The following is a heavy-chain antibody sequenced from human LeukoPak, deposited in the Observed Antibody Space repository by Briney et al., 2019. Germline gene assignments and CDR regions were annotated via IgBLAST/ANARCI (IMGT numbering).Heavy chain of an antibody. CDR3: AKVEGYSSSWYRTTGGDAFDI. V-gene: IGHV3-23*01. J-gene: IGHJ3*02. D-gene: IGHD6-13*01. Sequence: GGSLRLSCAAYGFTFTTYALTWVRQAPGKGLEWVSAITGSGGSTYYADSVRGRFTISRDNSKNTLYLQMNSLRAEDTAVYYCAKVEGYSSSWYRTTGGDAFDIWGQGTMVTVSS. CDR1: GFTFTTYA. CDR2: ITGSGGST.